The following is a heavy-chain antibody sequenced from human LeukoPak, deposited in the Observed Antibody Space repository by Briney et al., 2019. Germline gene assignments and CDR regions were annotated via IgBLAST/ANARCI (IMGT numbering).Heavy chain of an antibody. CDR3: ARDCSGGSCYSFDY. Sequence: GGSLRLSCAASGFTFSSYAMSWVRQAPGKGLEWGSAISGSGGSTYYADSVKGRFTISRDNSKNTLYLQMNSLRAEDTAVYYCARDCSGGSCYSFDYWGQGTLVTVSS. D-gene: IGHD2-15*01. CDR2: ISGSGGST. CDR1: GFTFSSYA. V-gene: IGHV3-23*01. J-gene: IGHJ4*02.